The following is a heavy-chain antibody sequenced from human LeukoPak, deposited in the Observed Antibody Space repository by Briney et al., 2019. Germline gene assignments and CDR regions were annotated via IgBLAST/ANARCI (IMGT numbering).Heavy chain of an antibody. CDR2: IYYSGST. V-gene: IGHV4-59*01. CDR3: ARGSKTAKDFGY. Sequence: SETLSLTCTVSGGSISSYYWSWIRQPPGKGLEWIGYIYYSGSTNYNPSLKSRVTISVDTSKNQFSLKLSSVTAADTAVYYCARGSKTAKDFGYWGQGTLVTVSS. J-gene: IGHJ4*02. CDR1: GGSISSYY. D-gene: IGHD5-18*01.